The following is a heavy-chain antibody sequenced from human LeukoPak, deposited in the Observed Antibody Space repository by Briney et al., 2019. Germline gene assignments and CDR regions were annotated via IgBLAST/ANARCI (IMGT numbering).Heavy chain of an antibody. D-gene: IGHD1-1*01. J-gene: IGHJ4*02. Sequence: ASVKVSCKPSGYTVTNYGITWVRQAPGQGLEWMGCSSAYNGHTNYAQKFQGRVTMTTDTSTTTAYMELRSLRSDDTAVYYCARGVGQTTGTTGGYYFDFWGQGTLVTVSS. CDR2: SSAYNGHT. CDR1: GYTVTNYG. V-gene: IGHV1-18*01. CDR3: ARGVGQTTGTTGGYYFDF.